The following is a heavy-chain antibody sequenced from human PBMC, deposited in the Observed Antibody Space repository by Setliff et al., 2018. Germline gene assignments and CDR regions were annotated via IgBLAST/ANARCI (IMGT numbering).Heavy chain of an antibody. Sequence: VASVKVSCKASGYTLTTYDMHWVRQAPGQRPEWMGWINAGNGNTKFSSKFQDRVTFTRDTSATTAYMELRSLRYEDTAVYDCARDGEYYGSGFYSTRYYYAYGMDVWGQGTTVTVSS. CDR1: GYTLTTYD. J-gene: IGHJ6*02. V-gene: IGHV1-3*01. CDR2: INAGNGNT. D-gene: IGHD3-10*01. CDR3: ARDGEYYGSGFYSTRYYYAYGMDV.